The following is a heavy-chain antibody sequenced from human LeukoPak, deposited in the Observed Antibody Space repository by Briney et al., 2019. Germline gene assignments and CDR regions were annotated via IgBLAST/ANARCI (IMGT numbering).Heavy chain of an antibody. CDR2: IYPGDSDT. V-gene: IGHV5-51*01. J-gene: IGHJ6*03. D-gene: IGHD6-6*01. CDR1: GYRFTTYW. Sequence: GESLKISCTGSGYRFTTYWIAWVRQMPGKGLEWLGIIYPGDSDTRYSPSFQGQVTISADKSIGTTYLQWSSLKASDTAMYYCARHGGSTGGSSYYYYMDVWGKGTTVTVSS. CDR3: ARHGGSTGGSSYYYYMDV.